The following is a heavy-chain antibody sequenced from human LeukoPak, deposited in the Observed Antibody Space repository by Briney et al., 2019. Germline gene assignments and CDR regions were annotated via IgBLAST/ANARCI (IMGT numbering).Heavy chain of an antibody. D-gene: IGHD3-22*01. CDR3: ARADDRSGSYYILWFDS. Sequence: ASVKLSCKASGGTFNNYAVSWVRHAPGQGLEWMGKLIPFFNTTYYAQKFQGRGTITADKSTSTAYMDLSVLRFEDTAVYFCARADDRSGSYYILWFDSWGQGSLVTVSS. CDR1: GGTFNNYA. CDR2: LIPFFNTT. J-gene: IGHJ5*01. V-gene: IGHV1-69*06.